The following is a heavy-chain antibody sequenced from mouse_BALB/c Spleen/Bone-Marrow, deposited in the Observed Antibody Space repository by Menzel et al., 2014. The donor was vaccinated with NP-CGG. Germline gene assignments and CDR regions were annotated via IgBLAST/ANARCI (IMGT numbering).Heavy chain of an antibody. V-gene: IGHV5-12*02. CDR1: GFTFSDYY. D-gene: IGHD4-1*01. CDR3: ARQLAYAMDY. J-gene: IGHJ4*01. Sequence: EVKLVESGGGLVQPGGSLKLSCATSGFTFSDYYMYWVRQTPEKRLEWVAYITKGGGSTYYPDIVKGRFTISRGNAKNTLYLQMSRLKSEDTAMYYCARQLAYAMDYWGQGTSVTVSS. CDR2: ITKGGGST.